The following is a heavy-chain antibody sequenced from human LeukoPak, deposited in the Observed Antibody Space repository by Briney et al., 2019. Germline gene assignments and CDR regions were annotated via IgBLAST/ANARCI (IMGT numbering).Heavy chain of an antibody. D-gene: IGHD3-10*01. CDR2: IGDDGSKT. Sequence: GGSLRLSCAASGFTFTSYAMSWVSQAPGKGLEWVSSIGDDGSKTYYSDSVRGRFTISRDNSKNTLYLQMNSLRAEDPAVYYCAKDRFYYSSGTYYTPTFDYWGQGTLVPVSS. CDR1: GFTFTSYA. J-gene: IGHJ4*02. CDR3: AKDRFYYSSGTYYTPTFDY. V-gene: IGHV3-23*01.